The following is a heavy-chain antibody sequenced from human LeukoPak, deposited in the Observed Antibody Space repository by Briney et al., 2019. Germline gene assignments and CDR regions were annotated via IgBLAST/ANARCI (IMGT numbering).Heavy chain of an antibody. D-gene: IGHD6-13*01. Sequence: SVTVSCKASGGTFSSYAISWVRQAPGQGLEWMGGIIPIFGTANYAQKFQGRVTITADESTSTAYMELSSLRSEDTAVYYCARHRVAAGKFFDYWGQGTLVTVSS. CDR2: IIPIFGTA. CDR1: GGTFSSYA. J-gene: IGHJ4*02. V-gene: IGHV1-69*13. CDR3: ARHRVAAGKFFDY.